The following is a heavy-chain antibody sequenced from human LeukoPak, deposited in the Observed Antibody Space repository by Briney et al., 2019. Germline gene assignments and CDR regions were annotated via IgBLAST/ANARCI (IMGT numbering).Heavy chain of an antibody. CDR1: GFTFSSYA. CDR3: ARGYCSGGSCYSGGFDY. V-gene: IGHV3-30*01. CDR2: ISYDGSNK. Sequence: GGSLRLSCAASGFTFSSYAMHWVRQAPGKGLEWVAVISYDGSNKYYADSVKGRFTISRDNSKNTLYLQMNSLRAGDTAVYYCARGYCSGGSCYSGGFDYWGQGTLVTVSS. D-gene: IGHD2-15*01. J-gene: IGHJ4*02.